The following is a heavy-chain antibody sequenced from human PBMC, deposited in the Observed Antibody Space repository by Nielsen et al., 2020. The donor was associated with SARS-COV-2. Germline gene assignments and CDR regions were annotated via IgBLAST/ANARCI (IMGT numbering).Heavy chain of an antibody. Sequence: GESLKISCKDSGYNFATYWIAWVRQMPGKGLDWMGSIYPGDSDTRYSPSFRGQVTISADKSISTAYLQWSSLKASDTAMYYCARLSTAVIARSFDYWGQGTPLTVSS. D-gene: IGHD2-2*01. V-gene: IGHV5-51*01. CDR3: ARLSTAVIARSFDY. J-gene: IGHJ4*02. CDR2: IYPGDSDT. CDR1: GYNFATYW.